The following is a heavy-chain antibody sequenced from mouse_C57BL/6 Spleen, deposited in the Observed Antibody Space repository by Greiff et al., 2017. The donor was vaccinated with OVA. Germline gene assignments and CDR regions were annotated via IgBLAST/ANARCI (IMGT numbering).Heavy chain of an antibody. CDR1: GYTFTDYY. D-gene: IGHD2-4*01. V-gene: IGHV1-26*01. CDR2: INPNNGGT. J-gene: IGHJ4*01. Sequence: EVQGVESGPELVKPGASVKISCKASGYTFTDYYMNWVKQSHGKSLEWIGDINPNNGGTSYNQKFKGKATLTVDKSSSTAYMELRSLTSEDSAVYYCARGLDAMDYWGQGTSVTVSS. CDR3: ARGLDAMDY.